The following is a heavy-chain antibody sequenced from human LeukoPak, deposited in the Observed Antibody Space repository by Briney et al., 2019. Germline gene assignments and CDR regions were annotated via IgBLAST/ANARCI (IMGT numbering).Heavy chain of an antibody. CDR3: VRGYSYGLFDY. Sequence: GGSLRLSCAASGFTFSSYAMSWVRQAPGKGLEWVSAISGSGGSTYYADSVKGRFTISRDNSKNTLYLQMSSLRAEDTAVYYCVRGYSYGLFDYWGQGTLVTVSS. CDR2: ISGSGGST. D-gene: IGHD5-18*01. CDR1: GFTFSSYA. J-gene: IGHJ4*02. V-gene: IGHV3-23*01.